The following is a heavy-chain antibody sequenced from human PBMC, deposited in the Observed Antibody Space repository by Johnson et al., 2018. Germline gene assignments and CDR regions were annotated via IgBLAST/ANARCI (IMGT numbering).Heavy chain of an antibody. D-gene: IGHD6-19*01. CDR1: GFTFSSYG. CDR2: ISYDGSNK. Sequence: QVQLVQSGGGVVQPGRSLRLSCAASGFTFSSYGMHWVRQAPGKGLEWVAVISYDGSNKYYADSVKGRFTISRDNSKNTLYLQMNSLRAADTAVYYCAKDRYSSGREYFQHWGQGTLVTVSS. J-gene: IGHJ1*01. CDR3: AKDRYSSGREYFQH. V-gene: IGHV3-30*18.